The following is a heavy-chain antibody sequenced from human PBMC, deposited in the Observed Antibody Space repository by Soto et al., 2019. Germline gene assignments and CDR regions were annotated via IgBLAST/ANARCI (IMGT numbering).Heavy chain of an antibody. CDR1: GFTFSSYG. J-gene: IGHJ6*02. V-gene: IGHV3-30*18. CDR2: ILYDGSDK. Sequence: QVQLVESGGGVVQPGRSLRLSCAASGFTFSSYGMHWVRQAPGKGLEWVAVILYDGSDKYYADSVKGRFTISRDNSKNTLYLQMSSRRAEDTAFYYCAKNWCTSPSCNDSLFSGMAVWGQGTTVTFSS. CDR3: AKNWCTSPSCNDSLFSGMAV. D-gene: IGHD2-2*01.